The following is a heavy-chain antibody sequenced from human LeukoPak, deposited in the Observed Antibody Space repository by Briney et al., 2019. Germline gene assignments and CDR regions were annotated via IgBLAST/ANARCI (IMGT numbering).Heavy chain of an antibody. D-gene: IGHD4-17*01. V-gene: IGHV4-59*01. CDR3: ARGMTTVTTWWFDP. CDR2: IYYSGST. CDR1: GGSISTYY. Sequence: SETLSLTCTVSGGSISTYYWSWIRQPPGKGLEWIGYIYYSGSTNYNPSLKSRVTISVDTSKNQFSLKLSSVTAEDTAVYYCARGMTTVTTWWFDPWGQGTLVTVSS. J-gene: IGHJ5*02.